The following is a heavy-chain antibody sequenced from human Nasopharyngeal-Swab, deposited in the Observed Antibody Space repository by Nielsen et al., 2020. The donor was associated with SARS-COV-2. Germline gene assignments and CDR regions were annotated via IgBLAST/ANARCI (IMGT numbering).Heavy chain of an antibody. CDR3: ARAWRGFSI. D-gene: IGHD3-3*01. V-gene: IGHV3-7*01. CDR1: GFTFDSHT. Sequence: GGSLRLSCAATGFTFDSHTISWLRQAPGKWLEWVATIKADGSETSYVDSVKGRFTISRDNAKNSLYLQMTSLRAEDTAVYFCARAWRGFSIWGQGTMVTVSS. J-gene: IGHJ3*02. CDR2: IKADGSET.